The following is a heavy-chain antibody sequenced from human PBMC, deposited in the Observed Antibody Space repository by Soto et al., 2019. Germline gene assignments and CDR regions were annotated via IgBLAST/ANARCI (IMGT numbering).Heavy chain of an antibody. J-gene: IGHJ6*03. CDR2: INHSGST. D-gene: IGHD6-13*01. V-gene: IGHV4-34*01. CDR1: GGSFIGYY. Sequence: SETLSLTCAVYGGSFIGYYWSWISQPPGKGLEWIGEINHSGSTNYNPSLKSRVTISVDTSKNQFSLKLSSVTAADTAVYYCARGRTYSSSWYRYYYYMDVWGKGTTVTVSS. CDR3: ARGRTYSSSWYRYYYYMDV.